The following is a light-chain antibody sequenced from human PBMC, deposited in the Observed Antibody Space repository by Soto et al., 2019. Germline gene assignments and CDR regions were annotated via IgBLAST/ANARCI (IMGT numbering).Light chain of an antibody. CDR1: QSISSC. Sequence: EVVLTQSPYTLSLPPGERATLTCRASQSISSCLAWYQQKPGQAPRLLIYDASNRATGIPARFSGTGSGTEFGLTISSLEPEDSAVYYCQQRNNWVTFGGGTKVDIK. CDR2: DAS. V-gene: IGKV3-11*01. J-gene: IGKJ4*01. CDR3: QQRNNWVT.